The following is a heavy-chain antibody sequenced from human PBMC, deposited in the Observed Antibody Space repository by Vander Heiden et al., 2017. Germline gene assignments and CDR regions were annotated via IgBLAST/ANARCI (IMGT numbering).Heavy chain of an antibody. V-gene: IGHV3-73*02. D-gene: IGHD3-3*01. CDR3: TRLAQYYDFWSGYNWFDP. CDR1: GFTFSGSA. CDR2: IRSKANSYAT. Sequence: EVQLVESGGGLVQPGGSLKLSCAASGFTFSGSAMHWVRQASGKGLEWVGRIRSKANSYATAYAASVKGRFTISRDDSKNTAYLQMNSLKTEDTAVYYCTRLAQYYDFWSGYNWFDPWGQGTLVTVSS. J-gene: IGHJ5*02.